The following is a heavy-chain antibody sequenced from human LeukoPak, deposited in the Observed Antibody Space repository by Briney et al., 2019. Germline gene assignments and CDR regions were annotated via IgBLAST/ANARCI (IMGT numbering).Heavy chain of an antibody. CDR3: ARLPAITTYYYYYIDV. Sequence: SETLSLTCAVSGGSISSSSHYWGWIGQAPGKRLECIGTIYYSGSSYYTPSLEGRVTMSVDTSKNEFSLRLSSVTAADTAVYYCARLPAITTYYYYYIDVWGKGTMVAVSS. CDR2: IYYSGSS. J-gene: IGHJ6*03. D-gene: IGHD5-12*01. CDR1: GGSISSSSHY. V-gene: IGHV4-39*01.